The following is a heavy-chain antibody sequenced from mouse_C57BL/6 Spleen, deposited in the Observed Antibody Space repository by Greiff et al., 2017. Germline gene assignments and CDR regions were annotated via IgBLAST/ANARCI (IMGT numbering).Heavy chain of an antibody. CDR1: GYAFRSSW. V-gene: IGHV1-82*01. CDR3: ARDMDDGYYFDY. Sequence: VQLQQSGPELVKPGASVKISCKASGYAFRSSWMNWVKQRPGKGLEWIGRLYPGDGDPNYNGKFKGKATLTADKSSSTAYMQLSSLTSEDSAVYFCARDMDDGYYFDYWGQGTTLTVSS. J-gene: IGHJ2*01. CDR2: LYPGDGDP. D-gene: IGHD2-3*01.